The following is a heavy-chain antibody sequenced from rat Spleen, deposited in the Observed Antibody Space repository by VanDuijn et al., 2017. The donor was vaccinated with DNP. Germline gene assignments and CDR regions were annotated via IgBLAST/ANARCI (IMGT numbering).Heavy chain of an antibody. D-gene: IGHD1-2*01. CDR3: ARGSSSICWYFDF. Sequence: EVQLQESGPGLVKPSQSLSLTCSVTAYSITTNYWGWIRKFPGNKMEWVGHISYSGSTSYNPALKSRISITTDTSNNQFFLHLNSVTTEDTAKYYCARGSSSICWYFDFWGPGTMVTVSS. CDR2: ISYSGST. CDR1: AYSITTNY. V-gene: IGHV3-1*01. J-gene: IGHJ1*01.